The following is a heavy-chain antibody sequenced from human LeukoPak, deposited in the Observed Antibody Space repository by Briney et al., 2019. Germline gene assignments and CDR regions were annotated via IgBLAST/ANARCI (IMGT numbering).Heavy chain of an antibody. CDR2: INPNSRGT. Sequence: ASVKVSCKASGYTFTGNYMHWVRQPPGQGLEWMGWINPNSRGTNYAQKFQGRVTMTRDTSISTAYMELSRVRSEETAVYYCASPYGGNSGAFDIWGQGTMVTVSS. CDR3: ASPYGGNSGAFDI. D-gene: IGHD4-23*01. CDR1: GYTFTGNY. J-gene: IGHJ3*02. V-gene: IGHV1-2*02.